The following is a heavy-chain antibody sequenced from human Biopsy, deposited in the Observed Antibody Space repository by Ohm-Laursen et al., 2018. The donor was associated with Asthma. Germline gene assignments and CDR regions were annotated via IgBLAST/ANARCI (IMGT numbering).Heavy chain of an antibody. D-gene: IGHD3-16*01. Sequence: GTLSLTCTVSPGSINDYYWNWIRQFPGKGLEWIGYVHSSGSTRFNPSLKSRVTISVDTSKNQLSLNLTSVIAADTAVYYCARDQGDSKFDYWGQGILVTVSS. CDR1: PGSINDYY. CDR3: ARDQGDSKFDY. V-gene: IGHV4-59*01. J-gene: IGHJ4*02. CDR2: VHSSGST.